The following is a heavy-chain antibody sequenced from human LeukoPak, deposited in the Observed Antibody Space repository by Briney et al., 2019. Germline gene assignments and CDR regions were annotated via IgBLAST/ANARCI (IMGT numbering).Heavy chain of an antibody. J-gene: IGHJ4*02. Sequence: GGSLRLSCAASGFSLRDYWMSWVRQAPGKGLEWVADITPDGSGKTYVDSVKGRFTISRDNAKQSLYVQMDTLTAEDTAVYYCVTSWIRQQRDSWGQGTLATVSS. CDR1: GFSLRDYW. CDR3: VTSWIRQQRDS. D-gene: IGHD1-1*01. CDR2: ITPDGSGK. V-gene: IGHV3-7*01.